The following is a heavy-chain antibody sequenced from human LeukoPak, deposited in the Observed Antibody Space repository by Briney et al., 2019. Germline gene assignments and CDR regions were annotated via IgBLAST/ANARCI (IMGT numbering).Heavy chain of an antibody. CDR2: IYYSGST. CDR1: GGSISSSSYY. J-gene: IGHJ4*02. V-gene: IGHV4-39*01. Sequence: SETLSLTCTVSGGSISSSSYYWGWIRQPPGKGLEWVRSIYYSGSTYYNPSLKSRVTISVDTSENQFSLKLSSVTAADTAVYYCARHPPSRGYSYGYPPNYFDYWGQGTLVTVSS. CDR3: ARHPPSRGYSYGYPPNYFDY. D-gene: IGHD5-18*01.